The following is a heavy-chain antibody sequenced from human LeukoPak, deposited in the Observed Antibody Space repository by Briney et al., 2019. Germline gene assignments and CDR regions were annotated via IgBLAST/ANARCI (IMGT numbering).Heavy chain of an antibody. CDR3: ARTDYYGSGSADY. V-gene: IGHV3-11*01. D-gene: IGHD3-10*01. Sequence: GGSLRLSCAASGFTFSDYYMSWIRQAPGKGLEWVSYISSSGSTIYYADSVKGRFTISRDNAKNSLYLQMNNLRAEDTAVYYCARTDYYGSGSADYWGQGTLVTVSS. CDR2: ISSSGSTI. CDR1: GFTFSDYY. J-gene: IGHJ4*02.